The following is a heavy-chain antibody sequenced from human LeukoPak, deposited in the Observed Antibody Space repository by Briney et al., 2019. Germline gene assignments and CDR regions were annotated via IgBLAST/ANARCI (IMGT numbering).Heavy chain of an antibody. CDR2: ISYDGSNK. J-gene: IGHJ4*02. CDR3: AKYRGYSYGYGPEFDY. D-gene: IGHD5-18*01. Sequence: GRSLRLSCAASGFTFSSYAMHWVRQAPGKGLEWVAVISYDGSNKYYADSVKGRFTISRDNSKNTLYLQMNSLRAEDTAVYYCAKYRGYSYGYGPEFDYWGQGTLVTVSS. V-gene: IGHV3-30-3*02. CDR1: GFTFSSYA.